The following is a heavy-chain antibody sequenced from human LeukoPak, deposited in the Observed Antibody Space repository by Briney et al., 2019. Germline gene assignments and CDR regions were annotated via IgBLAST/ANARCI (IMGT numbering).Heavy chain of an antibody. Sequence: GASVKVSCKAPEYTFTSSDINWVRQATGQGPEWMGWINPNSGDANYAQKFQGRVTLTRDASIGTAYMEMNSLTYDDTAIYYCARDVSTSGGRYFDLWGHGTLVTVSS. V-gene: IGHV1-2*02. J-gene: IGHJ2*01. CDR2: INPNSGDA. D-gene: IGHD6-19*01. CDR3: ARDVSTSGGRYFDL. CDR1: EYTFTSSD.